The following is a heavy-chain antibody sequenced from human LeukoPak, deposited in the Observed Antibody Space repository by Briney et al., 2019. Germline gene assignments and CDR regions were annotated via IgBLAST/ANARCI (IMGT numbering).Heavy chain of an antibody. CDR3: ARGGGNLLPYFDPKYYYYMDV. J-gene: IGHJ6*03. CDR1: GGSFSGYY. V-gene: IGHV4-34*01. D-gene: IGHD3-9*01. Sequence: SETLSLTCAVYGGSFSGYYWSWIRQPPEKGLEWVGEINHGGSTNSNPALKTRVTVSVDTSKNQFSLKLSSVTAADTAVYYCARGGGNLLPYFDPKYYYYMDVWGKGTTVTVSS. CDR2: INHGGST.